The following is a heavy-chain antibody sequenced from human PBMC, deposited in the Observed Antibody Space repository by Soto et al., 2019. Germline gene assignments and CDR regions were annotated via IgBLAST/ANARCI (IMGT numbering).Heavy chain of an antibody. V-gene: IGHV1-2*04. D-gene: IGHD5-12*01. Sequence: VASVKVSCKASGYTFTGYYMHWVRQAPGQGLEWMGWINPNSGGTNYAQKFQGWVTMTRDTSISTAYMELSRLRSDDTAVYYCARGIREYSGYGPWFDPWGQGTLVTVSS. CDR3: ARGIREYSGYGPWFDP. J-gene: IGHJ5*02. CDR1: GYTFTGYY. CDR2: INPNSGGT.